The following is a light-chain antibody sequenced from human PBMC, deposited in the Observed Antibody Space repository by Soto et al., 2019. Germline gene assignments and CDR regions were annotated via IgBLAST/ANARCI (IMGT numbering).Light chain of an antibody. Sequence: EIVMTQSPATLSLSPGERATLSCRASQSVSSNLAWYQQNPGQAPRLLIYGASTRATGIPARFSGSGSGTAFTLTISSLQSEDFAVYYCQQYNNWPPKVTFGQGTRLEIK. CDR3: QQYNNWPPKVT. V-gene: IGKV3-15*01. CDR1: QSVSSN. J-gene: IGKJ5*01. CDR2: GAS.